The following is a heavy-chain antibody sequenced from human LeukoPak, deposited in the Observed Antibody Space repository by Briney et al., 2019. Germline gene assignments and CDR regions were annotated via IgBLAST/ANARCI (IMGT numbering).Heavy chain of an antibody. J-gene: IGHJ5*02. Sequence: PSQTLSLTSTVSGGSISSGSYYWSWIRQPAGKGLEWIGRIYTSGSTNYNPSLKSRVTISVNTSKNQFSLKLSSVTAADTAVYYCARLGIDNLYGAPDWFDPWGQGTLVTV. CDR2: IYTSGST. V-gene: IGHV4-61*02. CDR3: ARLGIDNLYGAPDWFDP. CDR1: GGSISSGSYY. D-gene: IGHD4-17*01.